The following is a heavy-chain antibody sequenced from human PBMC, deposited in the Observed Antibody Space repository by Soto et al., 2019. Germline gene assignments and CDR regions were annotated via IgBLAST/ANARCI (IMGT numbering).Heavy chain of an antibody. Sequence: SLKISCAASGFTFDDYAMHWVRQAPGKGLEWVSGISWNSGSIGYADSVKGRFTITRDNAKNSLYLQMNSLRAEDTALYYCAKDIRGAAAGKLDYWG. CDR1: GFTFDDYA. D-gene: IGHD6-13*01. CDR2: ISWNSGSI. V-gene: IGHV3-9*01. CDR3: AKDIRGAAAGKLDY. J-gene: IGHJ4*01.